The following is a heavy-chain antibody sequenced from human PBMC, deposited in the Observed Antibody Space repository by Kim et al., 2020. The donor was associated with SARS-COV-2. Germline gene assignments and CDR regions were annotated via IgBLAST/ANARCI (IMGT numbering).Heavy chain of an antibody. Sequence: NYNPSLKSRVTISVDTSKNQFSLKLSSVTAADTAVYYCARGLVAATKFDYWGQGTLVTVSS. D-gene: IGHD2-15*01. CDR3: ARGLVAATKFDY. J-gene: IGHJ4*02. V-gene: IGHV4-34*01.